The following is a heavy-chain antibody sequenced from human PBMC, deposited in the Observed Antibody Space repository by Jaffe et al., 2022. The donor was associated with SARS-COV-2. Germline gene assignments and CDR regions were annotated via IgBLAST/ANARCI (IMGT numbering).Heavy chain of an antibody. CDR1: GFTFSSYH. D-gene: IGHD2-15*01. Sequence: EVQLLESGGDLVQPGGSLRLSCAASGFTFSSYHMSWVRQAPGKGLEWVSAISGSGDYTYYSDSVKGRFTISRDNSKNTLFLQMNSLRAEDTAVYYCAKGGGYCSGGGCNGLFDYWGQGTLVTVSS. V-gene: IGHV3-23*01. J-gene: IGHJ4*02. CDR3: AKGGGYCSGGGCNGLFDY. CDR2: ISGSGDYT.